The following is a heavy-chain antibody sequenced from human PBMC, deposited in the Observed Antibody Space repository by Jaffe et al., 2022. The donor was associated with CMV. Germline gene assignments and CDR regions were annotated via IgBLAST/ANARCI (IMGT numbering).Heavy chain of an antibody. CDR2: IYPGDSDT. CDR1: GYSFTSYW. D-gene: IGHD3-10*01. V-gene: IGHV5-51*01. J-gene: IGHJ6*03. CDR3: ARTMVRGGLYYYYYYMDV. Sequence: EVQLVQSGAEVKKPGESLKISCKGSGYSFTSYWIGWVRQMPGKGLEWMGIIYPGDSDTRYSPSFQGQVTISADKSISTAYLQWSSLKASDTAMYYCARTMVRGGLYYYYYYMDVWGKGTTVTVSS.